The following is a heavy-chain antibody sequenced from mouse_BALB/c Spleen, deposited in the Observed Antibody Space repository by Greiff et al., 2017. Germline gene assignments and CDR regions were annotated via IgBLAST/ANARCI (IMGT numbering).Heavy chain of an antibody. V-gene: IGHV5-17*02. J-gene: IGHJ3*01. CDR1: GFTFSSFG. CDR3: ARSLYGYDEAY. Sequence: EVQLVESGGGLVQPGGSRKLSCAASGFTFSSFGMHWVRQAPEKGLEWVAYISSGSSTIYYADTVKGRFTISRDNPKNTLFLQMTSLRSEDTAMYYCARSLYGYDEAYWGQGTLVTVSA. CDR2: ISSGSSTI. D-gene: IGHD2-2*01.